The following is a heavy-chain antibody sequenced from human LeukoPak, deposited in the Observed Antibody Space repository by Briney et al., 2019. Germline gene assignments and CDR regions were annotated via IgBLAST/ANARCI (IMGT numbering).Heavy chain of an antibody. V-gene: IGHV4-59*01. CDR2: IYYSGST. D-gene: IGHD2-15*01. CDR1: GGSISSYY. Sequence: SETLSLTCTVSGGSISSYYWSWIRQPPGKGLEWIAYIYYSGSTNYNPSLKSRVTISVDTSKNQFSLKLNSVTAADTAVYYCARDRGPHNYFDFWGQGTLVTVSS. J-gene: IGHJ4*02. CDR3: ARDRGPHNYFDF.